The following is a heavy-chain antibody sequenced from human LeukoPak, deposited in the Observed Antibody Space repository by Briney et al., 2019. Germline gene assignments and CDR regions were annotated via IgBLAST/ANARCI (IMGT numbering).Heavy chain of an antibody. CDR3: ARIAAGVDY. J-gene: IGHJ4*02. D-gene: IGHD6-25*01. V-gene: IGHV3-48*03. Sequence: ESGWSLRLSRAASGFTFSNYEMNWARQTPGKGLEWVSHITRSSSPISYAGSVKGRFTISRDNTKNSLYLQMKSLRAEDTAIYYCARIAAGVDYWGQGTLVTVSS. CDR1: GFTFSNYE. CDR2: ITRSSSPI.